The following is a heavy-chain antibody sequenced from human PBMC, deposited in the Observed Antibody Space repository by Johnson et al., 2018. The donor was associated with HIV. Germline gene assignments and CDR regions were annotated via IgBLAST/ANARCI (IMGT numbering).Heavy chain of an antibody. CDR2: ISGSGGST. D-gene: IGHD5-18*01. CDR3: ARDQHESYGGWWYGAFDI. Sequence: VQLVESGGGLIQPGGSLGLSCAASGFNVSTNNMNWVRQAPGKGLEWVSGISGSGGSTYYADSVKGRFTISRDNSKNTLYLQMNSLRAEDTAVYYCARDQHESYGGWWYGAFDIWGQGTRVTVSS. V-gene: IGHV3-23*04. CDR1: GFNVSTNN. J-gene: IGHJ3*02.